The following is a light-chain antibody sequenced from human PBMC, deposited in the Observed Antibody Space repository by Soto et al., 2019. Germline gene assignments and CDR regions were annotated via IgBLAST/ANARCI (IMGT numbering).Light chain of an antibody. Sequence: EIVMTQSPATLSVSPGERVILSCRASQSVSDNLAWYQPKPGQAPRLLIYGASTRATTIPARFSGSGSGTEFTLTISSLQSEDFAVYYCQQSNNWPYTFGQGTRLDIK. CDR3: QQSNNWPYT. J-gene: IGKJ2*01. CDR2: GAS. V-gene: IGKV3-15*01. CDR1: QSVSDN.